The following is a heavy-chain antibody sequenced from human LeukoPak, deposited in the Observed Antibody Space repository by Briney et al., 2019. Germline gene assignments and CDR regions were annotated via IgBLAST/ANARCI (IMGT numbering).Heavy chain of an antibody. CDR1: GGSISGYY. D-gene: IGHD6-13*01. J-gene: IGHJ4*02. CDR3: ARLRGEQQLVHNKGSYYFDY. CDR2: IYYSGST. Sequence: PSETLSLTCAVSGGSISGYYWSWIRQSPDKGLEWIGYIYYSGSTNYNPSLQSRVTISVDTSKNQFSLKLSSVTAADTAVYYCARLRGEQQLVHNKGSYYFDYWGQGTLVTVSS. V-gene: IGHV4-59*12.